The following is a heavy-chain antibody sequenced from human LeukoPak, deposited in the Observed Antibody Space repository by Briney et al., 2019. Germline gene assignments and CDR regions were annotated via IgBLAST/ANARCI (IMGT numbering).Heavy chain of an antibody. J-gene: IGHJ4*02. Sequence: GGSLRLSCAASGFSFSTYWMHWVRQAPGKGLVWVSRISSDGSSTTYADSVQGRFTISRDNAKNTLYLQMNSLRAEDTAGYYCERVGPHCSGVSCYDYWGQGTLVTVSS. CDR1: GFSFSTYW. D-gene: IGHD2-15*01. CDR3: ERVGPHCSGVSCYDY. CDR2: ISSDGSST. V-gene: IGHV3-74*01.